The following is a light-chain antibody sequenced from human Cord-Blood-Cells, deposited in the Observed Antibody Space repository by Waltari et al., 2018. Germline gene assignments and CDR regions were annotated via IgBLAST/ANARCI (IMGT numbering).Light chain of an antibody. V-gene: IGKV1-5*01. CDR1: QSISSL. Sequence: DIQMTQSHSTLSASVGDRLTITCRASQSISSLLAWYQQKPGKAPKLLIYDASSLESGVPSRFSGSGSGTEFTLTISSLQPDDFATYFCQQYNSYSTFGQGTKVESK. CDR3: QQYNSYST. CDR2: DAS. J-gene: IGKJ1*01.